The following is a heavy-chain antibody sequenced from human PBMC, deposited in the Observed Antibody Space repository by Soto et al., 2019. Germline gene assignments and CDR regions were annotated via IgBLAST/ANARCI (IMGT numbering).Heavy chain of an antibody. J-gene: IGHJ3*02. D-gene: IGHD6-19*01. CDR3: AKAAVSDAFDI. CDR2: ISYDGSNK. V-gene: IGHV3-30*18. Sequence: GGSLRLSCAASGFTFSSYGMHWVRQAPGKGLEWVAVISYDGSNKYYADSVKGRVTITRDNSKNTLYLQMNSLRAEDTAVYYCAKAAVSDAFDIWGQGTMVTVSS. CDR1: GFTFSSYG.